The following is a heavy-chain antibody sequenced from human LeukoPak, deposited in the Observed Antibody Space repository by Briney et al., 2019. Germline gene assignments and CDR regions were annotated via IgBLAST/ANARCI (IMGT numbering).Heavy chain of an antibody. CDR1: GYTFTGNY. CDR2: INPSGGST. J-gene: IGHJ6*02. V-gene: IGHV1-46*03. D-gene: IGHD3-22*01. Sequence: ASVKVSCKASGYTFTGNYIHWVRQAPGQGLEWMGIINPSGGSTSYAQKFQGRVTMTRDTSTSTVYMELSSLRSEDTAVYYCARWRDYYDSSGSKNYYYYGMDVWGQGTTVTVSS. CDR3: ARWRDYYDSSGSKNYYYYGMDV.